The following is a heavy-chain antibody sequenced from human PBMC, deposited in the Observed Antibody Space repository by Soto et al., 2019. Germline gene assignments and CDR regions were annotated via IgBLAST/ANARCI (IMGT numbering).Heavy chain of an antibody. CDR2: IYYSGST. J-gene: IGHJ5*02. CDR1: GGSISSGGYY. CDR3: ARSEIGNWFDP. V-gene: IGHV4-31*03. Sequence: SSETLSLTCTVSGGSISSGGYYWSWIRPHPGKGLEWIGYIYYSGSTYYNPSLKSRVTISVDTSKNQFSLKLSSVTAADTAVYYCARSEIGNWFDPWGQGTLVTVSS.